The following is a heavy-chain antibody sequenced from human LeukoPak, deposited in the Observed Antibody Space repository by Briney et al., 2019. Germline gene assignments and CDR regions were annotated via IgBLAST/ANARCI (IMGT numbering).Heavy chain of an antibody. CDR2: ISYDGSNK. CDR3: ARAPRTAANFDY. V-gene: IGHV3-30-3*01. J-gene: IGHJ4*02. D-gene: IGHD6-13*01. CDR1: GFTFSSYA. Sequence: SGGSLRLSCAASGFTFSSYAMHWVRQAPGKGLEWVAVISYDGSNKYYADSVKGRFTISRDNSKNTLYLQMNSLRAEDTAVYYCARAPRTAANFDYWGQGTLVTVSS.